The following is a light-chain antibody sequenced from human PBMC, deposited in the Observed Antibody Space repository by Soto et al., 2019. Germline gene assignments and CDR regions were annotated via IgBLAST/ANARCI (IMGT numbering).Light chain of an antibody. V-gene: IGKV3-20*01. J-gene: IGKJ2*01. Sequence: EIVVTQSPGTLSLSPGERATLSCRASQSVSSSYLASYQQKPGQAPTLLIYGASTRATGIPDRFSGSGSGTDFTLTISRLEPEDFAVYYCQQYGSSPLYTFGQGTKLEIK. CDR2: GAS. CDR3: QQYGSSPLYT. CDR1: QSVSSSY.